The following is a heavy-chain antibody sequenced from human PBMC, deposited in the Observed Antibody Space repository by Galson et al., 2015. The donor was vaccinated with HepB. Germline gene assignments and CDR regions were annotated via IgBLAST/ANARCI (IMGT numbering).Heavy chain of an antibody. J-gene: IGHJ4*02. CDR3: ARRGYGGNSVYFDY. CDR1: GFTFSSYA. D-gene: IGHD4-23*01. CDR2: ISGSGGST. Sequence: SLRLSCAASGFTFSSYAVSWVRQAPGKGLEWVSAISGSGGSTYYADSVKGRFTISRDNSKNTLYLQMNSLRAEDTAVYYCARRGYGGNSVYFDYWGQGTLVTVSS. V-gene: IGHV3-23*01.